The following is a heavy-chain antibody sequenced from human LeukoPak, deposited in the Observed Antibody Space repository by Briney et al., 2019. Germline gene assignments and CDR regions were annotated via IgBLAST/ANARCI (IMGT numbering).Heavy chain of an antibody. CDR3: ARDVCTNSVCYQFDY. V-gene: IGHV4-61*02. CDR2: IYTSGST. J-gene: IGHJ4*02. CDR1: GGSISSGSYY. Sequence: SETLSLTCTVSGGSISSGSYYWSWIRQPAGKGLEWIVRIYTSGSTNYNPSLKSRVTLSVDTSKNQFSLKLSSVTAADTAVYYCARDVCTNSVCYQFDYWGQGTLVTVSS. D-gene: IGHD2-8*01.